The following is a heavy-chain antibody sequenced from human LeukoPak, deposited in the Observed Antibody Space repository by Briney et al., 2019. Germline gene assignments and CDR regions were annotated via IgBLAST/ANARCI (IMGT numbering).Heavy chain of an antibody. V-gene: IGHV1-24*01. D-gene: IGHD6-13*01. CDR3: ATERVVGSPWFDP. CDR2: FDPEDGET. J-gene: IGHJ5*02. Sequence: ASVKVSCKVSGYTLTELSMHWVRQAPGKGLEWMGGFDPEDGETIYAQKFQGRVTMTEGTSTDTAYMELSSLRSEDTAVYYCATERVVGSPWFDPWGQGTLVTVSS. CDR1: GYTLTELS.